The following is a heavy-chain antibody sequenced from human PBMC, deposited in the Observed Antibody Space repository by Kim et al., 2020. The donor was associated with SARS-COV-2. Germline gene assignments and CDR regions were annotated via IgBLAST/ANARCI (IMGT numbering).Heavy chain of an antibody. CDR3: TSGPYYYDSAAYYHDY. D-gene: IGHD3-22*01. CDR1: GLNFADYA. V-gene: IGHV3-49*03. CDR2: IRSKRYDETT. Sequence: GGSLRLSCTTSGLNFADYAMSWFRQAPGKGLEWVAFIRSKRYDETTEYAASVKDRFIISRDDSKRIAYLQMNGLKTEDTAVYYCTSGPYYYDSAAYYHDYWGQGTLVTVSS. J-gene: IGHJ4*02.